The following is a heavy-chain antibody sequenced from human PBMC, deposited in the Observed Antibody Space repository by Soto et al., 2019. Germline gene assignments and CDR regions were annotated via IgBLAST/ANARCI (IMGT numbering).Heavy chain of an antibody. CDR2: ISSSSSYI. D-gene: IGHD5-12*01. CDR3: AREGLRDGYNLVV. V-gene: IGHV3-21*01. Sequence: XGLRRSSFGALGFTFRSNRLTWVGQAPGKGLDWVSSISSSSSYIYYADSVKGRFTISRDNAKNSLYLQMNSLRAEDTAVYYCAREGLRDGYNLVVWGQGTLVTVSS. CDR1: GFTFRSNR. J-gene: IGHJ4*02.